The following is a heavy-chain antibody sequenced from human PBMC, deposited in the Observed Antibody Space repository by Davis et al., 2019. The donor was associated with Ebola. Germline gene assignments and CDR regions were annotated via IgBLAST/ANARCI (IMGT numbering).Heavy chain of an antibody. Sequence: SETLSLTCTVSGGSISSYSWSWIRQPPGKGLEWIGYIYHSGSTYYNPSLKSRVTISVDTSKNQFSLKLSSVTAADTAVYYCARDYYYYGMDVWGQGTTVTVSS. J-gene: IGHJ6*02. V-gene: IGHV4-59*01. CDR3: ARDYYYYGMDV. CDR2: IYHSGST. CDR1: GGSISSYS.